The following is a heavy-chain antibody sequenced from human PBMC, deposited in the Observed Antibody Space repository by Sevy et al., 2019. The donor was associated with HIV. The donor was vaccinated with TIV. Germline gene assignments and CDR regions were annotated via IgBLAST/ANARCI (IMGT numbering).Heavy chain of an antibody. CDR3: AKDAVSSRRNYYYCYMDV. J-gene: IGHJ6*03. D-gene: IGHD6-6*01. V-gene: IGHV3-23*01. CDR2: ISGSGGST. CDR1: GFTFSSYA. Sequence: GGSLRLSCAASGFTFSSYAMSWVRQAPGKGLEWVSAISGSGGSTYYADSVKGRFTISRDNSKNTLYLQMNSLRAEDTAVYYCAKDAVSSRRNYYYCYMDVWGKGTTVTVSS.